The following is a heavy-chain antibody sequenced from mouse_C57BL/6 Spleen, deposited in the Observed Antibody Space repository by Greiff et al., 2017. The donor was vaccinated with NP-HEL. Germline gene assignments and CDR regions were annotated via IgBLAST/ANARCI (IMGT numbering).Heavy chain of an antibody. V-gene: IGHV1-69*01. D-gene: IGHD1-1*01. CDR3: ARSYYYGSSYDFDY. J-gene: IGHJ2*01. CDR2: IDPSDSYT. Sequence: QVQLQQPGAELVMPGASVKLSCKASGYTFTSYWMHWVKQRPGQGLEWIGEIDPSDSYTNYNQKFKGKSTLTVDKSSSTAYMQLRSLTSEDSAVYYCARSYYYGSSYDFDYWGQGTTLTVSS. CDR1: GYTFTSYW.